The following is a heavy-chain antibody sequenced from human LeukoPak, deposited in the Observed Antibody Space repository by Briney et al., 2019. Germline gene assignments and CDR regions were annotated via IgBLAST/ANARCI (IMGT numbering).Heavy chain of an antibody. Sequence: GGSLRLSCAASGFTFDDYGMSWVRQAPGKGLEWVSGINWNGGSTGYADSVKGRFTISRDNAKNSLYLQMNSLRAEDTALYHCARAGSGWYGNWLDPWGQGTLVTVSS. V-gene: IGHV3-20*01. J-gene: IGHJ5*02. CDR3: ARAGSGWYGNWLDP. D-gene: IGHD6-19*01. CDR1: GFTFDDYG. CDR2: INWNGGST.